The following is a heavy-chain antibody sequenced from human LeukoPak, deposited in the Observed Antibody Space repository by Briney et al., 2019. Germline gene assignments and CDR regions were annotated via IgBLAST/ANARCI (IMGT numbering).Heavy chain of an antibody. J-gene: IGHJ3*01. V-gene: IGHV3-33*01. Sequence: GRSLRLSCAASGFTFSSHGMHWVRQAPGKGLEWVAVIWYDGSEKYYAESVKGRFTISRDNSKNMLYLQIYSLRTEDTALYYCARYGNLKVHDVWGQGTMVTVPS. CDR2: IWYDGSEK. CDR3: ARYGNLKVHDV. D-gene: IGHD1-14*01. CDR1: GFTFSSHG.